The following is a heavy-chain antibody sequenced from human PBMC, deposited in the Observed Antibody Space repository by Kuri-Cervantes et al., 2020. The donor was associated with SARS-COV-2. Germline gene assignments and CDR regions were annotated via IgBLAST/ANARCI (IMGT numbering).Heavy chain of an antibody. CDR3: ARDLWPSGGYFDY. J-gene: IGHJ4*02. V-gene: IGHV1-2*02. D-gene: IGHD3-10*01. Sequence: ASVKVSCKASGYTFTGYYMHWVRQAPGQGLEWMGWINPNSGGTNYAQKFQGRVTMTRDASISTAYMELSRLRSDDTAVYYCARDLWPSGGYFDYWGQGTLVTVSS. CDR1: GYTFTGYY. CDR2: INPNSGGT.